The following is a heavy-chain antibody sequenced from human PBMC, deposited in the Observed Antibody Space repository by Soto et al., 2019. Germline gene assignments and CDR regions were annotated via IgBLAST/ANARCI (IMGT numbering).Heavy chain of an antibody. CDR2: ISYDGATK. Sequence: HVQLVESGGGVVHPGTSLRLSCEVSGLTFNTSGMHWVRQVPGRGLEWVAVISYDGATKYYGDNLKGRFTVSRDNYKNTLSLYIHSLRAEDTAVYDTATLGRVTNKLYSEMVTWGYGTAVTVSS. CDR3: ATLGRVTNKLYSEMVT. D-gene: IGHD2-21*02. J-gene: IGHJ6*04. CDR1: GLTFNTSG. V-gene: IGHV3-30*03.